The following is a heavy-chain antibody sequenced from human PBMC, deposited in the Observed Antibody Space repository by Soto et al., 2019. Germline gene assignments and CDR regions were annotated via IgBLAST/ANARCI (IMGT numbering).Heavy chain of an antibody. Sequence: SXKVSCKASGYIXTTYGIRWVRQAPGQGLEWMGWISAYNGNTNYGQKFQGRVTMTIDTSTGTAYMELRSLISDDKALYYCARDYYGGNYFDYWGQGTLGTVSS. CDR3: ARDYYGGNYFDY. CDR2: ISAYNGNT. V-gene: IGHV1-18*01. J-gene: IGHJ4*02. D-gene: IGHD2-15*01. CDR1: GYIXTTYG.